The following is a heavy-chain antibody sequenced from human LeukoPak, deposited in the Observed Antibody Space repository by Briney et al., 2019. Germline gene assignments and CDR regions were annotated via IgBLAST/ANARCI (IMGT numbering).Heavy chain of an antibody. V-gene: IGHV4-61*01. D-gene: IGHD2-21*01. CDR1: GGSVTSISYY. CDR3: ARWYCDGTSCHVDY. CDR2: IYYSGST. Sequence: PSETLSLTCTVSGGSVTSISYYWSWIRQPPGKELEWIGYIYYSGSTKYKPSLKSRVTMSVDTSKNQFSLKLSSVTAADTAVYYCARWYCDGTSCHVDYWGQGTLVTVPS. J-gene: IGHJ4*02.